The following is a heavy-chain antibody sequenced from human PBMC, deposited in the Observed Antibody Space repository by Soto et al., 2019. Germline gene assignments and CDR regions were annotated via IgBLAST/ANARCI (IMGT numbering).Heavy chain of an antibody. Sequence: PGGSLRLSCAASRSTSSSSPISWARLSPGKGKERVSALSGSGGSTYYADNEKGRINITRYNSKNTLYLQMNSLRAEDTAVYYCAYSSTPFDYWGQGT. D-gene: IGHD6-13*01. V-gene: IGHV3-23*01. J-gene: IGHJ4*02. CDR1: RSTSSSSP. CDR2: LSGSGGST. CDR3: AYSSTPFDY.